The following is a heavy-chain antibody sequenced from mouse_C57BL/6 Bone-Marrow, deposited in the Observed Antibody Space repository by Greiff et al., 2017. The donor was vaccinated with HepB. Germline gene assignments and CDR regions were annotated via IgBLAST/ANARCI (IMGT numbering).Heavy chain of an antibody. CDR3: ARGFITTVVATRGYAMDY. V-gene: IGHV1-69*01. CDR2: IDPSDSYA. D-gene: IGHD1-1*01. J-gene: IGHJ4*01. CDR1: GYTFTSYW. Sequence: QVQLQQPGAELVMPGASVKLSCKASGYTFTSYWMHWVKQRPGQGLEWIGEIDPSDSYANYNQKFKGKSTLTVDKSSSTAYMQLSSLTSEDSAVYYCARGFITTVVATRGYAMDYWGQGTSVTVSS.